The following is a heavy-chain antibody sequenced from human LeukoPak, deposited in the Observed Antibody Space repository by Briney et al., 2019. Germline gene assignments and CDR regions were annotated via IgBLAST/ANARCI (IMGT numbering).Heavy chain of an antibody. V-gene: IGHV1-69*13. CDR1: GGTFSSHA. J-gene: IGHJ5*02. CDR3: AREFRAMVRGRSENWFDP. CDR2: IIPIFGTA. Sequence: SVKVSCKASGGTFSSHAISWVRQAPGQGLEWMGGIIPIFGTANYAQKFQGRVTITADESTSTAYMELSSLRSEDTAVYYCAREFRAMVRGRSENWFDPWGQGTLVTVSS. D-gene: IGHD3-10*01.